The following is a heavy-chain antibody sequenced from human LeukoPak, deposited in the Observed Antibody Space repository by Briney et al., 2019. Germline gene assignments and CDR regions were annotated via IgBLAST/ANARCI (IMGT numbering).Heavy chain of an antibody. J-gene: IGHJ4*02. D-gene: IGHD2/OR15-2a*01. V-gene: IGHV3-23*01. CDR1: GFTFSNYA. Sequence: GGSLRLSCEVSGFTFSNYAMSWVRRAPEKGLEWVSAIVGSGGSTYYADSVKGRFTIFRDNSKNTLYLQMNSLRAEDTAVYYCAKALHLYAFDYWGQGTLVTVSS. CDR2: IVGSGGST. CDR3: AKALHLYAFDY.